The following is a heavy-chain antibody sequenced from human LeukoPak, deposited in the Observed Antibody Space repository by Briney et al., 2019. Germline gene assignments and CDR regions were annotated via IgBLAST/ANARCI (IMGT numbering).Heavy chain of an antibody. Sequence: GESLKISCKGSGYSFTSYWIGWVRQMPGKGLEWMGIMYPGDSDTRYSPSFQGQFTISADKSISTAYLQWSSLKASDTAMYYCARRDGYNMGAFDIWGQGTMVTVSS. CDR3: ARRDGYNMGAFDI. J-gene: IGHJ3*02. V-gene: IGHV5-51*01. CDR2: MYPGDSDT. CDR1: GYSFTSYW. D-gene: IGHD5-24*01.